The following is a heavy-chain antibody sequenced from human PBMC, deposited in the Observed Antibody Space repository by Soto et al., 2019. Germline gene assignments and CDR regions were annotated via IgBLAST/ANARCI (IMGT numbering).Heavy chain of an antibody. Sequence: PSGNPALTSTVSGGPISSGDHFWSLIRQPPGKGLESIVYISYGGTTYYNPSLQSRITISVDTSKNQFSLKLSSVTAADTAIYYCARGRGYGYGVDYWGQGTLVTVSS. CDR3: ARGRGYGYGVDY. CDR2: ISYGGTT. J-gene: IGHJ4*02. V-gene: IGHV4-30-4*01. CDR1: GGPISSGDHF. D-gene: IGHD5-18*01.